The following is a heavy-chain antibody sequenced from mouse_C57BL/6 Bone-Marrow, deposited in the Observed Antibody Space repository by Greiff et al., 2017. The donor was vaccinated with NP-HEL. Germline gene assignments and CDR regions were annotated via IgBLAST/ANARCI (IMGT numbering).Heavy chain of an antibody. J-gene: IGHJ1*03. CDR3: SREYNSNLYWYFDV. CDR1: GYTFTSYW. D-gene: IGHD2-5*01. CDR2: IHPNSGST. V-gene: IGHV1-64*01. Sequence: QVQLQHPGAELVKPGASVKLSCKASGYTFTSYWMHWVKQRPGQGLEWIGMIHPNSGSTNYNEKFKSKATLTVDKSSSTAYMQLSSLTSEDSAVYYCSREYNSNLYWYFDVWGTGTTVTVSS.